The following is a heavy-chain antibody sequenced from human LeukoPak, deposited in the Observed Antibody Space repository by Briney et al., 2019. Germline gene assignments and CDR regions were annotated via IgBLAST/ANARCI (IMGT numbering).Heavy chain of an antibody. CDR3: AKDGRYCSGGSCYRPFDY. J-gene: IGHJ4*02. Sequence: PGGSLRLSCAASGFTFSSYAMSWVRQAPGKGLEWVPAISGSGGSTYYADSVKGRFTISRDNSKNTLYLQMNSLRAEDTAVYYCAKDGRYCSGGSCYRPFDYWGQGTLVTVSS. CDR2: ISGSGGST. V-gene: IGHV3-23*01. D-gene: IGHD2-15*01. CDR1: GFTFSSYA.